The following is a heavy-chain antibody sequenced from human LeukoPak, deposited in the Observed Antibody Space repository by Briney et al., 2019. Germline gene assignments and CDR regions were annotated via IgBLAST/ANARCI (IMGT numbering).Heavy chain of an antibody. V-gene: IGHV3-74*01. CDR1: GFTCSRYW. CDR2: IHSDGSIT. Sequence: GGSLRLSCAASGFTCSRYWMHWVRQAPGKGLVWVSRIHSDGSITSYADSVKGRFTVSRDNAKNTLYLQMNSLRADDTAVYYCARDRTTVTVFDYWGQGILVTVSS. CDR3: ARDRTTVTVFDY. J-gene: IGHJ4*02. D-gene: IGHD4-17*01.